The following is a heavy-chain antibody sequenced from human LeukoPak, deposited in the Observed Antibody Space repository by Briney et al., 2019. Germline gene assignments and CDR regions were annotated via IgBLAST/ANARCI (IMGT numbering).Heavy chain of an antibody. D-gene: IGHD1-26*01. CDR3: ASINSGSYSAVPK. Sequence: KSSETLSLTCTASGGSISSYYWSWIRQPPGKGLEWIGYIYYSGSTNYNPSLKSRVTISVDTSKNQFSLKLSSVTAADTAVYYCASINSGSYSAVPKWGQGTLVTVSS. CDR2: IYYSGST. J-gene: IGHJ4*02. V-gene: IGHV4-59*01. CDR1: GGSISSYY.